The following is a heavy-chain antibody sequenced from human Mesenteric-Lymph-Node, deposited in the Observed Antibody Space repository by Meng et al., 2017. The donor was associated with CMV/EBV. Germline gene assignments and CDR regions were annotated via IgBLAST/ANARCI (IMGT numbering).Heavy chain of an antibody. V-gene: IGHV3-20*04. CDR2: INWNGERT. Sequence: GESLKISCVASGFIFDEYGMTWVRQVPGKGLEWVASINWNGERTDYGDSVKGRFTISRDNAKNSLNLQMNSLRVEDTAIYYCARDFYVRHLFGVVSALDYWGQGTLVTVSS. J-gene: IGHJ4*02. CDR1: GFIFDEYG. D-gene: IGHD3-3*01. CDR3: ARDFYVRHLFGVVSALDY.